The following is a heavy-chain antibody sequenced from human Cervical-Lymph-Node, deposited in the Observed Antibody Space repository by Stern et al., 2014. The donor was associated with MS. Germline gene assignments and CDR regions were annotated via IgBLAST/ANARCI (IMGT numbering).Heavy chain of an antibody. D-gene: IGHD6-19*01. V-gene: IGHV2-70*04. J-gene: IGHJ4*02. CDR1: GFSLSTSGMR. Sequence: QVTLRESGPALVTPTQTLTLTCTFSGFSLSTSGMRVSWIRQPPGKALEWLARIDWDDDKFYSTSLKTRLTISKDTSKNQVVLTMTNMDPVDTATYYCARMGLAFDYWGQGTLVTVSS. CDR2: IDWDDDK. CDR3: ARMGLAFDY.